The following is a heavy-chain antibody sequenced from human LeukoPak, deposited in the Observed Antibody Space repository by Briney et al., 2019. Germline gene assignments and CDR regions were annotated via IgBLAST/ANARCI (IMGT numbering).Heavy chain of an antibody. CDR1: GGTFSSYA. CDR3: ARDPGVGMGDILTGP. Sequence: GASVNVSCKASGGTFSSYAISWVRQAPGQGLEWMGRIIPILGIANYAQKFQGRVTITADKSTSTAYMELSSLRSEDTAVYYCARDPGVGMGDILTGPWGQGTLVTVSS. V-gene: IGHV1-69*04. CDR2: IIPILGIA. J-gene: IGHJ5*02. D-gene: IGHD3-9*01.